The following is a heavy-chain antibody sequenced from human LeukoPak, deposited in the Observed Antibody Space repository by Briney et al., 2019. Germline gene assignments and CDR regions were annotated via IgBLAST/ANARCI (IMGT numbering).Heavy chain of an antibody. J-gene: IGHJ6*02. CDR1: GFTFSTYG. Sequence: GGSLRLSCVASGFTFSTYGMSWVRQAPGKGLEWVSAISGSGGSTYYADSVKGRFTISRDNSKNTLYLQMNSLRAEDTAVYYCAKSLPRYYYYGMDVWGQGTTVTVSS. CDR3: AKSLPRYYYYGMDV. V-gene: IGHV3-23*01. CDR2: ISGSGGST.